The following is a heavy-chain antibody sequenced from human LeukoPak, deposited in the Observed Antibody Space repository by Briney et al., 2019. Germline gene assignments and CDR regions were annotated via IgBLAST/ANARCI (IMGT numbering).Heavy chain of an antibody. V-gene: IGHV4-61*02. CDR1: GGSISSGSYY. CDR2: IYTSGST. Sequence: SETLSLTCTVSGGSISSGSYYWSWIRQPAGKGLEWIGRIYTSGSTNYNPSLKSRVTISVDTSKNQFSLKLSSVTAADTAVYYCAREADCSSTSCLDYYYYYMDVWGKGTTVTVSS. D-gene: IGHD2-2*01. CDR3: AREADCSSTSCLDYYYYYMDV. J-gene: IGHJ6*03.